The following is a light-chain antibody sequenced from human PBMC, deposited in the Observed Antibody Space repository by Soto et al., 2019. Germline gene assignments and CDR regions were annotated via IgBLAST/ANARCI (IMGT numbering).Light chain of an antibody. CDR1: TGAVTSGHY. CDR2: DTT. V-gene: IGLV7-46*01. Sequence: QAVVTQEPSLTVSPGGTVTLTCGSSTGAVTSGHYPYWFQQKPGQAPRTLIYDTTNRHSWTPARFSDSLLGGKAALTLSGAQPEDEAEYYCLLSYNGPYVFGTGTKVTVL. CDR3: LLSYNGPYV. J-gene: IGLJ1*01.